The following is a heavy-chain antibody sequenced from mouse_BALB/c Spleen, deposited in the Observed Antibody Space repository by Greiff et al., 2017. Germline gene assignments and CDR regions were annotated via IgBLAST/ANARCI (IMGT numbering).Heavy chain of an antibody. Sequence: QVQLKQSGAELAKPGASVKMSCKASGYTFTSYWMHWVKQRPGQGLEWIGYINPSTGYTESNQKFKDKATLTADKSSSTAYMQLSSLTSEDSAVYYCARGTGNWFAYWGQGTLVTVSA. CDR1: GYTFTSYW. D-gene: IGHD2-1*01. CDR2: INPSTGYT. V-gene: IGHV1-7*01. CDR3: ARGTGNWFAY. J-gene: IGHJ3*01.